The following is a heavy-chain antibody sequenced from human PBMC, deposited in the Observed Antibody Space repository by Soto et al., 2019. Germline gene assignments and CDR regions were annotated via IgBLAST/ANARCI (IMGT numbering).Heavy chain of an antibody. D-gene: IGHD2-2*01. V-gene: IGHV1-69*04. CDR2: IIPILGIA. J-gene: IGHJ5*02. CDR1: GGTFSSYT. Sequence: SVKVSCKASGGTFSSYTISWVRQAPGQGLEWMGRIIPILGIANYAQKFQGRVTITADKSTSTAYMELSSLRSEDTAVYYCARDSCSSTSCYAFFWFDPWGQGTLVTVSS. CDR3: ARDSCSSTSCYAFFWFDP.